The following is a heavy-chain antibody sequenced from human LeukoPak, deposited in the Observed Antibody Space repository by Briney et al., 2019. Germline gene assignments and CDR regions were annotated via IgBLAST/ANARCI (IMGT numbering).Heavy chain of an antibody. CDR2: IIPIFGTA. D-gene: IGHD3-22*01. Sequence: SVKVSCKASGGTFSSYAISWVRQAPGQGLEWMGGIIPIFGTANYAQKFQGRVTITADESTSTAYMELSSLRAEDTAVYYCLKGSTDSSGYYYAHYYYYMDVWGKGTTVTVSS. CDR3: LKGSTDSSGYYYAHYYYYMDV. V-gene: IGHV1-69*13. J-gene: IGHJ6*03. CDR1: GGTFSSYA.